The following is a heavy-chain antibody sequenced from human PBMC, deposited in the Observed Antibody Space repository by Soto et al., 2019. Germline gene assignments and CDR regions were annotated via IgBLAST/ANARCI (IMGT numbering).Heavy chain of an antibody. J-gene: IGHJ6*02. Sequence: PGGSMSLYCAAPGFTASSNYISRVSQAPGKGLEWVSVIYSGGSTYYADSVKGRFTISRDNSKNTLYLQMNSLRAEDTAVYYCARATGGYYYYGMDVWGQATTVTVSS. CDR3: ARATGGYYYYGMDV. D-gene: IGHD3-10*01. CDR1: GFTASSNY. CDR2: IYSGGST. V-gene: IGHV3-53*01.